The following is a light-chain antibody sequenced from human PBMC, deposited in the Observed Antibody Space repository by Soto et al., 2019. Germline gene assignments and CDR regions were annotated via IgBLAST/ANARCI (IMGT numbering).Light chain of an antibody. Sequence: IVMTQSPATLSVSPGERATLSCRASQSVSSNLAWYQQKPGQAPRLLIYGASTRATGITARFSCSGSGTELNLTISILPSEDVAVYNCQQYNNLPPGYTFGQGTKLEIK. CDR1: QSVSSN. CDR2: GAS. J-gene: IGKJ2*01. CDR3: QQYNNLPPGYT. V-gene: IGKV3-15*01.